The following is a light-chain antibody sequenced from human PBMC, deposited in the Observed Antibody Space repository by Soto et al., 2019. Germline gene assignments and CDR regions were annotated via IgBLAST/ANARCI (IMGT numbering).Light chain of an antibody. Sequence: SYELTQPLSVSVALGQTARITCGGNNIGSKNVHWYQQKPGQAPVLVIYRDSNRPSGIPERFSGSNSGNTATLTISRAQAGCEADYYCQVWDSGTARVFGGGTKLTVL. CDR1: NIGSKN. V-gene: IGLV3-9*01. CDR2: RDS. J-gene: IGLJ3*02. CDR3: QVWDSGTARV.